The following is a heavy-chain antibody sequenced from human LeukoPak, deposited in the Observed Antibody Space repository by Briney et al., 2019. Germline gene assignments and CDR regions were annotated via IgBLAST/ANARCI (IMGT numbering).Heavy chain of an antibody. V-gene: IGHV1-2*02. Sequence: ASVKVSCKASGYTFTDYYMHWVRQAPGQGLEWMGWINPNTGGTNYAQKFQGRVTLTRDTSITTAYMELSRLTSDDTAVYYCARADYYYMDVWGKGTTVTVSS. J-gene: IGHJ6*03. CDR3: ARADYYYMDV. CDR2: INPNTGGT. CDR1: GYTFTDYY.